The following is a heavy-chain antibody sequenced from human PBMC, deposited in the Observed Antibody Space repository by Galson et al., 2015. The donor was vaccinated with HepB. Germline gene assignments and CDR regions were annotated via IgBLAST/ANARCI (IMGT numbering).Heavy chain of an antibody. D-gene: IGHD4-17*01. J-gene: IGHJ4*02. Sequence: PALVKPTQTLTLTCTFSGFSLSTSGVGVGWIRQPPGKALEWLALIYWDDDKRYSPSLKSRLTIIKDTSKNQVVLTMTNMDPADTATYYCAHRQDGDSPQVRRELDYWGQGTLVTVSS. CDR2: IYWDDDK. CDR3: AHRQDGDSPQVRRELDY. V-gene: IGHV2-5*02. CDR1: GFSLSTSGVG.